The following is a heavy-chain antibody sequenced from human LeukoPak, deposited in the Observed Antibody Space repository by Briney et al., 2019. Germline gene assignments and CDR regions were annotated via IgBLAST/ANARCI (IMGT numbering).Heavy chain of an antibody. CDR2: VNPNSGNT. V-gene: IGHV1-8*01. CDR1: GYPFNNYD. Sequence: ASVKVSFNASGYPFNNYDINWVRQGTGQGLEWMGWVNPNSGNTGFAQKFQGRVTMTRDTSISTAYMVLSTLRSEDTAVYYCARGPPPYCSVDSCYSFLYFPRWGQGSLAGVPS. J-gene: IGHJ1*01. D-gene: IGHD2-15*01. CDR3: ARGPPPYCSVDSCYSFLYFPR.